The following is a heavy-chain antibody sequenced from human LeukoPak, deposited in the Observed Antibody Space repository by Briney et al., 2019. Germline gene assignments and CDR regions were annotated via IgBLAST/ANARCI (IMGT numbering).Heavy chain of an antibody. CDR2: IRSKSNSYAT. Sequence: WGSLRLSCAASGCTFSGSAMHWVRQASGKGLELVCRIRSKSNSYATSYASSVKGMFTISRHDSKNPAYLPMNSLKTEDTAVYYCTRHGMEYSSGWYLYWGQGTLVTVSS. CDR3: TRHGMEYSSGWYLY. V-gene: IGHV3-73*01. J-gene: IGHJ4*02. D-gene: IGHD6-19*01. CDR1: GCTFSGSA.